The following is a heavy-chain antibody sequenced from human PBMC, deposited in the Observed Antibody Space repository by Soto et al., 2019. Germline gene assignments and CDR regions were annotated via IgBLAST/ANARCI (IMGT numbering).Heavy chain of an antibody. D-gene: IGHD6-13*01. CDR1: GFTFSSDG. CDR2: IAYDGSNN. J-gene: IGHJ6*02. Sequence: QVQLVESGGGVVQPGRSLRLSCAASGFTFSSDGMHWVRQAPGKGLVWVAVIAYDGSNNYYADSVKGRFTISRDNCKKAVYLQIYRLRAEDTAVYYCEGGGRLSSSWYGYSYYYGMDVWGQGTTVTVSS. V-gene: IGHV3-30*03. CDR3: EGGGRLSSSWYGYSYYYGMDV.